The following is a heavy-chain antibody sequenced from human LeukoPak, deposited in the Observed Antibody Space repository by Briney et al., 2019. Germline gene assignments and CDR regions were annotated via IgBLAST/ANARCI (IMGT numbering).Heavy chain of an antibody. D-gene: IGHD1-26*01. V-gene: IGHV3-7*01. CDR3: ARDPVGAIGYGMDV. CDR1: GFTFSRYW. J-gene: IGHJ6*02. Sequence: GGSLRLSCAASGFTFSRYWMTWVRQAPGKGLEWVANIKEDGSEEYYVDSVKGRFTISRDNAKNSLYLQMNSLRAEDTAVYYCARDPVGAIGYGMDVWGQGTTVTVSS. CDR2: IKEDGSEE.